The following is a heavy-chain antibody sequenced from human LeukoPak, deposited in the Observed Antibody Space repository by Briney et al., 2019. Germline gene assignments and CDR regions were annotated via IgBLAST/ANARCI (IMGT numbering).Heavy chain of an antibody. V-gene: IGHV3-23*01. CDR1: GFTFSNAW. CDR3: VPHPGGNFPGFAS. Sequence: GGSLRLSCAASGFTFSNAWMSWVRQAPGKGLEWVSTAGHSFGTTYYADSVKGRFIISRDDSKNTVSLQMSSLRAEDTAIYYCVPHPGGNFPGFASWGQGTLVTVSS. D-gene: IGHD1-26*01. CDR2: AGHSFGTT. J-gene: IGHJ4*02.